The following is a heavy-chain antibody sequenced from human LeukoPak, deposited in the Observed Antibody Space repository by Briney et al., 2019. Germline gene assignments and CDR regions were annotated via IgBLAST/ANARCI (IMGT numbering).Heavy chain of an antibody. CDR1: GFTFSSYA. V-gene: IGHV3-23*01. J-gene: IGHJ4*02. D-gene: IGHD3-3*01. CDR2: ISGSGGST. Sequence: PGGSLRLSCAASGFTFSSYAMSWVRQAPGKGLEWVSAISGSGGSTYYADSVKGRFTISRDNSKNTLYLQMNSLRAEDTAVYYCARSGPTYYDFWSALFDYWGQGTLVTVSS. CDR3: ARSGPTYYDFWSALFDY.